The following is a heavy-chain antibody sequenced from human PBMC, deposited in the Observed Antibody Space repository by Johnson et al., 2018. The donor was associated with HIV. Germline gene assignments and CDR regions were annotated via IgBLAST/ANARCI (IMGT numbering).Heavy chain of an antibody. D-gene: IGHD1-14*01. CDR3: AKDKPDYPDAFDI. CDR2: ISFSGG. J-gene: IGHJ3*02. V-gene: IGHV3-23*04. Sequence: VQLVESGGGLLHPGGSLRLSCGAPPFTFSSYAMRWVRQAPVKGLDWVSVISFSGGKGRFTISRDNSKNTLYLQMNSLRAEDTAVYYCAKDKPDYPDAFDIWGQWTMVTVSS. CDR1: PFTFSSYA.